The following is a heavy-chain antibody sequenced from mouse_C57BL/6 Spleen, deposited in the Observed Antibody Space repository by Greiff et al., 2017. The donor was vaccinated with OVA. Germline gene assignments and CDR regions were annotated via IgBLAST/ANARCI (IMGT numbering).Heavy chain of an antibody. J-gene: IGHJ4*01. Sequence: QVQLQQSGPGLVQPSQSLSITCTVSGFSLTNSGVHWVRQSPGKGLEWLGVIWSGGSTDYNAAFISRLSISKDNSKSQVFFKMNSLQAEDTAIYYCANITTVVHYAMDYWGQGTSVTVSS. CDR3: ANITTVVHYAMDY. V-gene: IGHV2-2*01. CDR1: GFSLTNSG. D-gene: IGHD1-1*01. CDR2: IWSGGST.